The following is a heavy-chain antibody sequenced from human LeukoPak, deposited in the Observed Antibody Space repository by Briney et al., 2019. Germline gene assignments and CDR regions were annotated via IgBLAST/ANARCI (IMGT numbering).Heavy chain of an antibody. D-gene: IGHD3-22*01. Sequence: SQSLSLTCTVSGGSISSGDYYWSWIRQPPGKGLEWIAYMYYSGSTYYNPSLKSRVTMSADTSKNQLSLKLSSVTAADTAVYYCARPYYYDSRIDPWGQGILVTVSS. V-gene: IGHV4-30-4*01. J-gene: IGHJ5*02. CDR1: GGSISSGDYY. CDR3: ARPYYYDSRIDP. CDR2: MYYSGST.